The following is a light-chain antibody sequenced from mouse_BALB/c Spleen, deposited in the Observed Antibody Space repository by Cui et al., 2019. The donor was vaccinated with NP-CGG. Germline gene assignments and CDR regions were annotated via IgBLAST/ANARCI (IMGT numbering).Light chain of an antibody. CDR2: GTN. CDR1: TGAVTTSNY. V-gene: IGLV1*01. J-gene: IGLJ1*01. CDR3: ALWYSNHWV. Sequence: QPVVIKQSALTTSPGETVTLTCRSSTGAVTTSNYANWVQEKPDHLFTGLIGGTNNRVPGVPARFSGSLIGDKAALTITGAQTEDETIYFCALWYSNHWVFGGGTKLTVL.